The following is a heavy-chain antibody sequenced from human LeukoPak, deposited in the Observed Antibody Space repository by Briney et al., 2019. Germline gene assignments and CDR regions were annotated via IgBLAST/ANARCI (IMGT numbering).Heavy chain of an antibody. D-gene: IGHD4/OR15-4a*01. CDR3: ARSNYRWSIDY. CDR2: IYYSGST. J-gene: IGHJ4*02. CDR1: GGSISSSSYY. Sequence: SETLSLTCTVSGGSISSSSYYWGWIRQPPGKGLEWIVSIYYSGSTYYNPSLKSRVTISVDTSKNQFSLKLSSVTAADTAVYYCARSNYRWSIDYWGQGTLVTVSS. V-gene: IGHV4-39*01.